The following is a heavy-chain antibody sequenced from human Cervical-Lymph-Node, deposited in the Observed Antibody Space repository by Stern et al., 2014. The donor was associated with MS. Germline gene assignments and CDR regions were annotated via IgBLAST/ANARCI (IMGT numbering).Heavy chain of an antibody. CDR1: GYTFSSYN. CDR2: MNPDSGNT. D-gene: IGHD4-23*01. V-gene: IGHV1-8*01. Sequence: QVQLVQSGAEVKRPGASVKVSCKAYGYTFSSYNINWVRQASGQRLEFFGWMNPDSGNTGYAQKFQGRVTMTWITSISTAYLELSSLKSEDTAIYYCARTFDYGGNSAFDYGGQGTLVTVSS. J-gene: IGHJ4*02. CDR3: ARTFDYGGNSAFDY.